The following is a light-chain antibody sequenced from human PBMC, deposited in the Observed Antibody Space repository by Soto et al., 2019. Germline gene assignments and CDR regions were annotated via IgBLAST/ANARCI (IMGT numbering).Light chain of an antibody. CDR3: TSYAGSNPYV. Sequence: QSALTQPPSASGSPGQSVTISCTGTKNDIDVYNFVSWYQHHPGKAPRLIIYEVVQRPSGVTDRFSGSKSGNTASLTVSGLQAADDADYFCTSYAGSNPYVFGSGTKLTVL. CDR1: KNDIDVYNF. V-gene: IGLV2-8*01. J-gene: IGLJ1*01. CDR2: EVV.